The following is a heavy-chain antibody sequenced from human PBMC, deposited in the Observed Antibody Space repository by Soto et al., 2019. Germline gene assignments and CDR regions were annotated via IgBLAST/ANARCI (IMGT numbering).Heavy chain of an antibody. CDR3: ARALIQLWPHYHYGMDV. CDR2: IYYSGTT. V-gene: IGHV4-30-4*01. J-gene: IGHJ6*02. D-gene: IGHD5-18*01. CDR1: GGSISSGDYY. Sequence: QVQLQESGPGLVKPSQTLSLTCTVSGGSISSGDYYWSWIRQPPGKGLEWIGYIYYSGTTYYNPSLKSRVTISVDTSKNQFSLKVNSVTAADTAVYYCARALIQLWPHYHYGMDVWGQGTTVTVSS.